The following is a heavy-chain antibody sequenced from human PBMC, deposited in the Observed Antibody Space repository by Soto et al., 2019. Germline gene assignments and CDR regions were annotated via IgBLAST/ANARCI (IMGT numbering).Heavy chain of an antibody. CDR1: GFTFSSYA. Sequence: LRLSCAASGFTFSSYAMSWVRQAPGKGLEWVSAISGSGGSTYYADSVKGRFTISRDNSKNTLYLQMNSLRAEDTAVYYCAKSQSVTMVRGTPNNWFDPWGQGTLVTVSS. CDR2: ISGSGGST. V-gene: IGHV3-23*01. D-gene: IGHD3-10*01. J-gene: IGHJ5*02. CDR3: AKSQSVTMVRGTPNNWFDP.